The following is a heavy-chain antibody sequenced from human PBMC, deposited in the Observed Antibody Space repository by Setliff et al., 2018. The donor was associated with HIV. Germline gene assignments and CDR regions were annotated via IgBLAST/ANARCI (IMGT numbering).Heavy chain of an antibody. D-gene: IGHD6-19*01. CDR3: AKSASWDLRGWLH. V-gene: IGHV3-23*01. Sequence: SCAANGFSFSSYAMSWVRQAPGKGLEWVSGIGGSGGSTYYADSVKGRFTMSRDYSKNTVYLQMSSLRAEDSAVYYCAKSASWDLRGWLHWGQGTLVTVSS. CDR1: GFSFSSYA. CDR2: IGGSGGST. J-gene: IGHJ4*02.